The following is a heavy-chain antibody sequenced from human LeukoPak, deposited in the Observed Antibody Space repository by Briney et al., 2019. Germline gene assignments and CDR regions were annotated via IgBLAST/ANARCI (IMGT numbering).Heavy chain of an antibody. V-gene: IGHV4-59*08. Sequence: SETLSLTCTVSGGSISSYYWSWIRQPPGKGLEWIGYIYYSGSTNYNPSLKSRVTISVDTSKNQFSLKLSSVTAADTAVYYCARLTTVVTQSGKGLPDAFDIWGQGTMVTVSS. D-gene: IGHD4-23*01. CDR2: IYYSGST. CDR3: ARLTTVVTQSGKGLPDAFDI. CDR1: GGSISSYY. J-gene: IGHJ3*02.